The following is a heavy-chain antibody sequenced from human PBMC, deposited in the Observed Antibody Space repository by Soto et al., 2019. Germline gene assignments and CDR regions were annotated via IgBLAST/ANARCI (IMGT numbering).Heavy chain of an antibody. Sequence: PXGSLRLSCAASGFTFSDYYMSWIRQAPGKGLEWVSYISSSGSTIYYADSVKGRFTISRDNAKNSLYLQMNSLRAEDTAVYYCARSISYDFWSGYSGWFDPWGQGTLVTVSS. J-gene: IGHJ5*02. D-gene: IGHD3-3*01. V-gene: IGHV3-11*01. CDR1: GFTFSDYY. CDR2: ISSSGSTI. CDR3: ARSISYDFWSGYSGWFDP.